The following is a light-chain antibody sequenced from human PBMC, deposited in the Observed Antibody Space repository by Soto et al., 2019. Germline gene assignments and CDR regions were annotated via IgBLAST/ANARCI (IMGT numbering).Light chain of an antibody. V-gene: IGKV1-39*01. Sequence: DIQMTQSPSSLSASVGDRVTITCRASQSISSYLNWYQQKPGKAPKLLIYAASSLQSGVPSRFSGSGSGTDFTLTISSPQPEDVATYYCQQSYSTLLTFGGGTKVDI. CDR2: AAS. CDR1: QSISSY. CDR3: QQSYSTLLT. J-gene: IGKJ4*01.